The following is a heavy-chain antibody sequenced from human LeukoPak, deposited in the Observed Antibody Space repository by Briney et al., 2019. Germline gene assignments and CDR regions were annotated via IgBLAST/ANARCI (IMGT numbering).Heavy chain of an antibody. J-gene: IGHJ4*02. V-gene: IGHV3-66*02. CDR3: LRQGLGGAGR. CDR1: GFTVSSNH. CDR2: LFTGGDT. D-gene: IGHD6-19*01. Sequence: GGSLRLSCAVSGFTVSSNHMNWDRQAPGKGLDWVSVLFTGGDTSYADSVKGRFTISRDSSKNSLFLQMNSLTPEDTAVYYCLRQGLGGAGRWGQGALVTVSS.